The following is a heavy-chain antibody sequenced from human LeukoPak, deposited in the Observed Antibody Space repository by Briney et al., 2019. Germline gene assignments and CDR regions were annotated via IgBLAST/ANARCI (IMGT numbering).Heavy chain of an antibody. J-gene: IGHJ6*03. CDR3: ARDRSRIAAHGGYMDV. CDR2: IYTSGST. CDR1: GGSISSGSYY. V-gene: IGHV4-61*02. D-gene: IGHD6-6*01. Sequence: SETLSLTCTVSGGSISSGSYYWSWIRQPAGKGLEWIGRIYTSGSTDYNPSLKSRVTISVDTSKNQFSLKLSSVTAADTAVYYCARDRSRIAAHGGYMDVWGKGTTVTVSS.